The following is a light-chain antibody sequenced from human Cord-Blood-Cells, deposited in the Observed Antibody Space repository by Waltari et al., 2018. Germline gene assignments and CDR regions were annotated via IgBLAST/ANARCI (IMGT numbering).Light chain of an antibody. CDR3: QQRSNFT. CDR2: DAS. CDR1: QSVSSY. V-gene: IGKV3-11*01. Sequence: EIVLKQSPATLSSSPGERATLSCRASQSVSSYLAWYQQKPGQAPRLLIYDASNRATGIPARFSGSGSGTDFTLTISSLEPEDFAVYYCQQRSNFTFGPGTKVDIK. J-gene: IGKJ3*01.